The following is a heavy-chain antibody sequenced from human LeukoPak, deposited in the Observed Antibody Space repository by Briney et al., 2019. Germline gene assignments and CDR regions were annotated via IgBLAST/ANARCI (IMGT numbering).Heavy chain of an antibody. Sequence: SETLSLTCTVSGGSISTYYWSWIRQPPGKGLEWIGYIYYSGSTSYKPSLKSRVTMSVDTSENQVSLKLTSVTAADTAVYYCATARIKLPSSPFDYWGQGALVTVSS. D-gene: IGHD2-15*01. V-gene: IGHV4-59*01. J-gene: IGHJ4*02. CDR3: ATARIKLPSSPFDY. CDR1: GGSISTYY. CDR2: IYYSGST.